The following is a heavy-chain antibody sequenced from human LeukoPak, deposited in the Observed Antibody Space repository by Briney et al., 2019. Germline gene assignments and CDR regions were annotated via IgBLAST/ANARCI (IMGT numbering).Heavy chain of an antibody. J-gene: IGHJ4*02. Sequence: PGGSLRLSCAASGFTFSSYSMNWVRQAPGKGLEWVSSISSSSSYIYYADSVKGRFTISRDNAKNSLYLQMNSLRAEDTAVYYCARDLTSYYYGNSGYRNYYFDYWGQGTLVTVSS. CDR2: ISSSSSYI. CDR3: ARDLTSYYYGNSGYRNYYFDY. V-gene: IGHV3-21*01. CDR1: GFTFSSYS. D-gene: IGHD3-22*01.